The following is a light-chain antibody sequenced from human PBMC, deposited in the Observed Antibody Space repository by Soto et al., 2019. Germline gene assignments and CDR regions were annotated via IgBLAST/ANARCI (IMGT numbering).Light chain of an antibody. CDR2: DFT. Sequence: QSALTQPASVSGSPGQSVTISCAGASRDVTDSDSVSWYQHRPGEAPKLIILDFTYRPSGVSDRFSGSLSANTASLTISGLQFEDEGNYYCFSYTSPGTYVFGPGTKLTVL. V-gene: IGLV2-14*03. J-gene: IGLJ1*01. CDR1: SRDVTDSDS. CDR3: FSYTSPGTYV.